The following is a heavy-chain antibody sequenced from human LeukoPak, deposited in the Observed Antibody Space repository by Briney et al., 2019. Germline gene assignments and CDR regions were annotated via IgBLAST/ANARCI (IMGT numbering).Heavy chain of an antibody. V-gene: IGHV1-2*02. D-gene: IGHD6-13*01. Sequence: ASVKVSCKASGGTFSSYAISWVRQAPGQGLEWMGWINPNTGGTNYAQKFQGRVTMTRDTSISTAYMELRRLRSDDTAVYYCARDLRITAAGTGYYYGMDVWGQGTTVTVSS. CDR1: GGTFSSYA. J-gene: IGHJ6*02. CDR3: ARDLRITAAGTGYYYGMDV. CDR2: INPNTGGT.